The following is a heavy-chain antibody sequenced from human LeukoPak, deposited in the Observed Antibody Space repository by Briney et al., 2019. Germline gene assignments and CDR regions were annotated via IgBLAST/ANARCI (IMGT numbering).Heavy chain of an antibody. CDR2: IYSSGST. V-gene: IGHV4-61*02. Sequence: SSETLSLTCTVSGGSISSGSYYWSWIRQPAGKGLEWIGRIYSSGSTNYNPSPKSRVTISVDTSKNQFSLKLTSVTAADTAVYYCARGLVVTPSNWFDPWGQGNLVTVSS. CDR1: GGSISSGSYY. CDR3: ARGLVVTPSNWFDP. D-gene: IGHD3-22*01. J-gene: IGHJ5*02.